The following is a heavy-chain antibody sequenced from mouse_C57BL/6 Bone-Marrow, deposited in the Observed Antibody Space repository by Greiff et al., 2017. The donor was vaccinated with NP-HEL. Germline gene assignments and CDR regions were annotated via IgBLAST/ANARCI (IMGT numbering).Heavy chain of an antibody. CDR3: ARDAYGSKGFDV. CDR1: GFTFSDFY. Sequence: EVNVVESGGGLVQSGRSLRLSCATSGFTFSDFYMEWVRQAPGKGLEWIAASRNKANDYTTEYSASVKGRFIVSRDTSQSILYLQMNALRAEDTAIYYCARDAYGSKGFDVWGTGTTVTVSS. CDR2: SRNKANDYTT. V-gene: IGHV7-1*01. D-gene: IGHD1-1*01. J-gene: IGHJ1*03.